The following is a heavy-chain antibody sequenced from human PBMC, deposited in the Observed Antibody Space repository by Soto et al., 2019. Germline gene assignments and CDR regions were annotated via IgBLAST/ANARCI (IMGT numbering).Heavy chain of an antibody. CDR1: GGTFSSYA. V-gene: IGHV1-69*13. Sequence: SVKVSCKASGGTFSSYAISWVRQAPGQGLEWMGGIIPIFGTANYAQKFQGRVTITADESTSTAYMELSSLRSEDTAVYYCARGPVRGVIITPPDYGMDVWGQGTTVTVSS. D-gene: IGHD3-10*01. J-gene: IGHJ6*02. CDR2: IIPIFGTA. CDR3: ARGPVRGVIITPPDYGMDV.